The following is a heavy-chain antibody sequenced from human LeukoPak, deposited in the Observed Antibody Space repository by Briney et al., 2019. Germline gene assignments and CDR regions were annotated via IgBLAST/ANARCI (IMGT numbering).Heavy chain of an antibody. J-gene: IGHJ3*02. Sequence: SETLSLTCTVSGASISSSRSFWGWIRQPPGKGLEWIVSIFSGGNTYYNPSLNSRVSISIDTSKNQFSLRLSSVTAADTAVYYCASYSGTYSAFEIWGQGTLVTVSS. CDR2: IFSGGNT. D-gene: IGHD1-26*01. CDR3: ASYSGTYSAFEI. V-gene: IGHV4-39*07. CDR1: GASISSSRSF.